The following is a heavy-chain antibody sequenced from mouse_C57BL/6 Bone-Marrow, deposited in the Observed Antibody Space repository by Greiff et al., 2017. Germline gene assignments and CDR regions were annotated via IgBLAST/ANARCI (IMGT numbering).Heavy chain of an antibody. J-gene: IGHJ1*03. V-gene: IGHV1-63*01. CDR2: IYPGGGYT. CDR1: GYTFTNYW. D-gene: IGHD2-3*01. CDR3: ARRDDGYCDV. Sequence: QVQLQQSGAELVRPGTSVKMSCKASGYTFTNYWIGWAKQRPGHGLEWIGDIYPGGGYTNYNEKFKGKATLTADKSSSTAYMQFSSLTSDDSAIYYCARRDDGYCDVWGTGTTVTVSS.